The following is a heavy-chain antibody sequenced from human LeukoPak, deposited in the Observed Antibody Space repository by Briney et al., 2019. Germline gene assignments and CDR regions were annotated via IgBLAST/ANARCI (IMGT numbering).Heavy chain of an antibody. Sequence: GRSLRLSCGASGFTFSSYGMHWVRQAPAKGLEWVAIISYDGSNKYYADSVKGRFTISRDNSKNTLYLQMNSLRAEDTAVYYCAKSSTVTQRGYFDYWCQGTLVTVSS. CDR1: GFTFSSYG. CDR3: AKSSTVTQRGYFDY. J-gene: IGHJ4*02. V-gene: IGHV3-30*18. D-gene: IGHD4-17*01. CDR2: ISYDGSNK.